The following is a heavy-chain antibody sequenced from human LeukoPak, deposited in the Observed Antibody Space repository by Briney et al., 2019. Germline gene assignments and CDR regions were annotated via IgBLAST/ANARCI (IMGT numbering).Heavy chain of an antibody. CDR1: GASISGSGYY. V-gene: IGHV4-39*01. D-gene: IGHD1-26*01. CDR2: IYYTGNT. Sequence: SETLSPTCAVSGASISGSGYYLGWIRQPPGKGLEWIGNIYYTGNTYYNASLQSRVTISVDTSKNQFSLRLNSVTAADTAMYYCAKSGGYGLIDYWGQGTLVTVSS. CDR3: AKSGGYGLIDY. J-gene: IGHJ4*02.